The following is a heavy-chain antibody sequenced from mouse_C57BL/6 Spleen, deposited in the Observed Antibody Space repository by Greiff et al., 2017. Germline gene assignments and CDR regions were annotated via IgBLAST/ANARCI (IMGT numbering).Heavy chain of an antibody. CDR1: GYTFTSYW. V-gene: IGHV1-69*01. CDR3: ASDSGYGYFDV. D-gene: IGHD3-2*02. CDR2: IDPSDSYT. Sequence: QVQLQQPGAELVMPGASVKLSCKASGYTFTSYWMHWVKQRPGQGLEWIGEIDPSDSYTNYNQKFKGKSTLTVDKSSSTAYMQLSSLTSEDSAVYYCASDSGYGYFDVWGTGTTVTVSS. J-gene: IGHJ1*03.